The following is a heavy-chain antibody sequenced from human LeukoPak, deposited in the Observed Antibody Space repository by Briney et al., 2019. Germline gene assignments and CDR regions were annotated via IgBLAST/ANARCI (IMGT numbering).Heavy chain of an antibody. CDR2: IYYSGST. D-gene: IGHD3-3*01. CDR1: GGSISSSSYY. Sequence: SETLSLTCTVSGGSISSSSYYWGWIRQPPGKGLEWIGSIYYSGSTYYNPSLKSRVTISVDTSKNQFSLKLSAVTAAATAVYYCAGSLFGFLEPWGQGTMVTVSS. CDR3: AGSLFGFLEP. J-gene: IGHJ3*01. V-gene: IGHV4-39*01.